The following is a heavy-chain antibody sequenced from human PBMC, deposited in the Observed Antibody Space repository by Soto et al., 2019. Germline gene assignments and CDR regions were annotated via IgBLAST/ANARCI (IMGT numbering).Heavy chain of an antibody. CDR2: IYHSGNT. V-gene: IGHV4-59*01. D-gene: IGHD3-10*01. CDR3: AGGVPGSPFYLAS. Sequence: WILQPPGKGLEWIGYIYHSGNTKFNPSLKSRVTISLDTSKNQVSLKLSSVTAADTAFYYGAGGVPGSPFYLASWGQGTLVPVSS. J-gene: IGHJ4*02.